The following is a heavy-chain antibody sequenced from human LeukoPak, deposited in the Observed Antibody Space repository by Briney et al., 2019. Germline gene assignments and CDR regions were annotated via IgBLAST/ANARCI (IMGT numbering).Heavy chain of an antibody. J-gene: IGHJ3*02. Sequence: GTSVKVSCKASGFTFTSSAMQWVRQARGQRLEWIGWIVVGSGNTNYAQKFQERVTITRDMSTSTAYMELSSLRSEDTAVYYCAAFGSSGYKDAFDIWSQGTMVTVSS. D-gene: IGHD3-22*01. CDR1: GFTFTSSA. CDR3: AAFGSSGYKDAFDI. CDR2: IVVGSGNT. V-gene: IGHV1-58*02.